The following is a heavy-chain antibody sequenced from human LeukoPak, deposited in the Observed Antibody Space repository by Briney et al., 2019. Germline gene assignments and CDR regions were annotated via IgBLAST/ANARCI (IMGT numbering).Heavy chain of an antibody. CDR2: IYYSGST. D-gene: IGHD6-13*01. CDR3: ARGSSSWMDYYMDV. J-gene: IGHJ6*03. CDR1: GGSISSGGYS. Sequence: SETLSLTCVVSGGSISSGGYSWTWIPQPPGKGLEWIGHIYYSGSTYYNPSLKSRVTISVDTSKNQFSLKLSSMTAADTAVYFCARGSSSWMDYYMDVWGKGTTVTVSS. V-gene: IGHV4-30-4*07.